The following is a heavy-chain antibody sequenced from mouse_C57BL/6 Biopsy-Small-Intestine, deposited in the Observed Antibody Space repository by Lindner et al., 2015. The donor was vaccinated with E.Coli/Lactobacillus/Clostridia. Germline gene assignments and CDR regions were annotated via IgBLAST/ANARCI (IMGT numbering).Heavy chain of an antibody. CDR2: ISDGGSYT. Sequence: VQLQESGGGLAKPGGSLKLSCAASGFTFSSYAMSWVRQTPEKRLEWVATISDGGSYTYYPDNVKGRFTISRDNAKNNLYLQMSHLKSEDTAMYYCARRGITTVVARAMDYWGQGTSVTVSS. J-gene: IGHJ4*01. D-gene: IGHD1-1*01. V-gene: IGHV5-4*01. CDR1: GFTFSSYA. CDR3: ARRGITTVVARAMDY.